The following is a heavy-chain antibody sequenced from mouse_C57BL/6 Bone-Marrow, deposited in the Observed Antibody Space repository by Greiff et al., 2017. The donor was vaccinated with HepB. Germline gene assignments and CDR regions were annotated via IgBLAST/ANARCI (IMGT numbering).Heavy chain of an antibody. Sequence: DVMLVESGGGLVQPGESLKLSCESNEYEFPSHDMSWVRKTPEKRLELVAAINSDGGSTYYPDTMERRFIISRDNTKKTLYLQMSSLRSEDTALYYCARLGYYGSSTDYYAMDYWGQGTSVTVSS. J-gene: IGHJ4*01. CDR3: ARLGYYGSSTDYYAMDY. CDR1: EYEFPSHD. D-gene: IGHD1-1*01. V-gene: IGHV5-2*01. CDR2: INSDGGST.